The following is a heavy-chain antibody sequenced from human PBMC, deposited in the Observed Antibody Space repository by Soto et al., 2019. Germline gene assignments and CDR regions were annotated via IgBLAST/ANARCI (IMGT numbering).Heavy chain of an antibody. J-gene: IGHJ4*02. CDR3: GRGRSGELVVFY. D-gene: IGHD1-7*01. Sequence: QVQLVQSGAEVKESGASVKVSCKASGYTFTGHYIHWVRQAPGQGFEWVGEIGPKNGDTRYAQKFQGRVAMTKDPSITTVYMELSNLSPDDTAVYYCGRGRSGELVVFYWGQGTLVTVHS. V-gene: IGHV1-2*02. CDR1: GYTFTGHY. CDR2: IGPKNGDT.